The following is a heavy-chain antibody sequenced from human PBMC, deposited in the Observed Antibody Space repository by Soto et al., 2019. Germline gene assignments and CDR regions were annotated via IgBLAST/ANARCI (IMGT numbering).Heavy chain of an antibody. D-gene: IGHD3-22*01. V-gene: IGHV4-38-2*01. CDR1: GVSFNTYYF. CDR2: IYYAGGT. Sequence: GSLTLTCAVSGVSFNTYYFCWFSHPPAGGGVGWTGIIYYAGGTFYSHSVKGRFAISIDTSKNQFYLRLNSVTAEDTAVYYCARDTASKDYDSHCYYPHFDSWGQGALVTVSS. CDR3: ARDTASKDYDSHCYYPHFDS. J-gene: IGHJ5*01.